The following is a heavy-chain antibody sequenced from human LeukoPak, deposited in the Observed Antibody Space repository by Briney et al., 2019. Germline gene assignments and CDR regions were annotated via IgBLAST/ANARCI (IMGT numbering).Heavy chain of an antibody. CDR1: GGSISSGSYY. D-gene: IGHD5-18*01. J-gene: IGHJ4*02. CDR2: IYTSGST. V-gene: IGHV4-61*02. CDR3: AGDGDTAMAT. Sequence: SETLSLTCTVSGGSISSGSYYWSWIRQPAGKGLEWIGRIYTSGSTNYNPSLKSRVTISVDTSKNQFSLKLSSVTAADTAVYYCAGDGDTAMATWGQGTLVTVSS.